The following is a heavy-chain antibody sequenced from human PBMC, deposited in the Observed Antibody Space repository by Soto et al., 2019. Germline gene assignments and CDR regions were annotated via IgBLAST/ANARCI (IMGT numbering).Heavy chain of an antibody. D-gene: IGHD3-9*01. Sequence: PSETLSLTCTVSGGSISSYYWSWIRQPPGKGLEWIGYIYYSGSTNYNPSLKSRVTISVDTSKNQFSLKLSSVTAADTAVYYCARGYFEGIYGMDVWGQGTTVTVSS. CDR1: GGSISSYY. J-gene: IGHJ6*02. CDR3: ARGYFEGIYGMDV. V-gene: IGHV4-59*01. CDR2: IYYSGST.